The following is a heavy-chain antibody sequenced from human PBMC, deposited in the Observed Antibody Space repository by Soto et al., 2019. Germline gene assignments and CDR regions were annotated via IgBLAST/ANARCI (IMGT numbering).Heavy chain of an antibody. Sequence: PSEILSLTCTVSGGSISSYYWSWIRQPPGKGLEWIGYIYYSGSTNYNPSLKSRVTISVDTSKNQFSLKLSSVTAADTAVYYCARDLDYDSSVSDAFGIWGQGTMVTVSS. D-gene: IGHD3-22*01. CDR2: IYYSGST. J-gene: IGHJ3*02. V-gene: IGHV4-59*01. CDR3: ARDLDYDSSVSDAFGI. CDR1: GGSISSYY.